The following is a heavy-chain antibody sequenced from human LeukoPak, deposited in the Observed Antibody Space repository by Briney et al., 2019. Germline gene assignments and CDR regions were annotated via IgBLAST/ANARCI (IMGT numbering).Heavy chain of an antibody. CDR3: TSSIRGNGGFDY. D-gene: IGHD4-23*01. Sequence: GGALRRSCGAAGVSFTNAWKNWVRQAPGKGLVWVGRIKNKSEGEITDYAATVKGTFTISRDDSKNTLYLQMNSLKPEDTAVYYCTSSIRGNGGFDYWGQGTLVTVSS. V-gene: IGHV3-15*01. J-gene: IGHJ4*02. CDR1: GVSFTNAW. CDR2: IKNKSEGEIT.